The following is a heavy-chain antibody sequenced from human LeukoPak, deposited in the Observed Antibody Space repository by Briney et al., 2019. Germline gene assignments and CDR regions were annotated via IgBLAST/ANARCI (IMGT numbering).Heavy chain of an antibody. V-gene: IGHV3-23*01. Sequence: GGSLRLSCAAPGFTFSSYSMKWVRQAPGKGLEWVSAISGSGGSTYYADSVKGRFTISRDNSKNTLYLQMNSLRAEDTAVYYCAKDLYYYGSGSPLGYWGQGTLVTVSS. CDR1: GFTFSSYS. CDR2: ISGSGGST. CDR3: AKDLYYYGSGSPLGY. J-gene: IGHJ4*02. D-gene: IGHD3-10*01.